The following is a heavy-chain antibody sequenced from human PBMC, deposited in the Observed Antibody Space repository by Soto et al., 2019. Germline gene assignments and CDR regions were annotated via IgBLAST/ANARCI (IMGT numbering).Heavy chain of an antibody. V-gene: IGHV1-69*06. J-gene: IGHJ2*01. Sequence: QVELVQSGAEVKKPGSSVKVSCQASEDTFRNYAISWVRQAPGQGLEWMGGIIPIFGTANYAQKFQGRVTSTADTSANTVYLELSSLSSEDTAVYYCESTKYDSSAYYYWYLGLWGRGTLVTVSS. D-gene: IGHD3-22*01. CDR2: IIPIFGTA. CDR1: EDTFRNYA. CDR3: ESTKYDSSAYYYWYLGL.